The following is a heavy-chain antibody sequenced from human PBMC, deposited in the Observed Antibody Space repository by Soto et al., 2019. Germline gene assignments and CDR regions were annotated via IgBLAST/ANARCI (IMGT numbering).Heavy chain of an antibody. D-gene: IGHD3-22*01. J-gene: IGHJ4*02. CDR1: GYIFIGFY. Sequence: ASVKVSCKASGYIFIGFYMHWVRQAPGQGLEWMGWINPNSGGTNYAQRFEGRVTMSRDTSVNTVYMELSSLRSDDTAVYYCARDVHDSSGNYSYWGQGTLVTVSS. CDR2: INPNSGGT. CDR3: ARDVHDSSGNYSY. V-gene: IGHV1-2*02.